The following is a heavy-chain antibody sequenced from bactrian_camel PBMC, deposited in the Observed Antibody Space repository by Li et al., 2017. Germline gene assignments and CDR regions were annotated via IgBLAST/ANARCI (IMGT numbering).Heavy chain of an antibody. CDR1: GFTFSYYH. CDR3: AQDQDHLGSCLRAAADYNY. J-gene: IGHJ4*01. Sequence: HVQLVESGGGLVQPGGSLRLSCAASGFTFSYYHMHWVRQAPGKGLEWVSDINSSGRSTNYADSVKGRLTISKDYAKNTLYLQMNSLKSEDTAMYYCAQDQDHLGSCLRAAADYNYWGQGTQVTVS. D-gene: IGHD6*01. CDR2: INSSGRST. V-gene: IGHV3S1*01.